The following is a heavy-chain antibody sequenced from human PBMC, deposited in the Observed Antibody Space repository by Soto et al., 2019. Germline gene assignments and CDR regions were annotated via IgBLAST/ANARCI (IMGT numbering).Heavy chain of an antibody. Sequence: SETLCLTCTVSGVSISSYYWSWIRQPPGKGLEWIGYIYYSGSTNYNPSLKSRVTISVDTSKNQFSLKLSSVTAADTAVYYCARQFHCSSTSCYEKPGYYYMDVWGKGTTVTVSS. CDR3: ARQFHCSSTSCYEKPGYYYMDV. J-gene: IGHJ6*03. D-gene: IGHD2-2*01. CDR1: GVSISSYY. V-gene: IGHV4-59*08. CDR2: IYYSGST.